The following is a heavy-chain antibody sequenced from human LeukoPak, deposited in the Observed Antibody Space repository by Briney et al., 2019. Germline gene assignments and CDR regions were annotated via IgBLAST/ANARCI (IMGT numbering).Heavy chain of an antibody. CDR3: ARRFPSSWYGRGFDP. J-gene: IGHJ5*02. Sequence: PSETLSLTCTVSGGSISSSSYYWGWIRQPPGKGLEWIGSIYYSGSTYYNPSLKSRVTISVDTSKNQFSLKLSSVTAADTAVYYRARRFPSSWYGRGFDPWGQGTLVTVSS. D-gene: IGHD6-13*01. V-gene: IGHV4-39*01. CDR2: IYYSGST. CDR1: GGSISSSSYY.